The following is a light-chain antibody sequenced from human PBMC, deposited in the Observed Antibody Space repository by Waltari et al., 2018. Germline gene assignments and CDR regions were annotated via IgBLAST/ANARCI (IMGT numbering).Light chain of an antibody. Sequence: QLVLTQSPSASASLGASVKLTCTLSSGHSTNIIAWLQQQPEKGPRYLMNVNSDGSHNKGGGVPDRLSGSSSGAERYLTISSLQSEDEADYYCQTGGHGTWVFGGGTRLTVL. J-gene: IGLJ3*02. CDR1: SGHSTNI. CDR2: VNSDGSH. V-gene: IGLV4-69*01. CDR3: QTGGHGTWV.